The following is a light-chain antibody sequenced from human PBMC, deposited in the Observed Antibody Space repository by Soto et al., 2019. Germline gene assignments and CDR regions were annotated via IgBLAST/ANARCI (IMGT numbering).Light chain of an antibody. Sequence: SYELTQPPSVSVAPGQTARITCTGAALPKKYAYWYQQKSGQAPVLVIYEDTKRPSGIHEKFSGSSSGTMATLTIDGAQVEDEADYYCYSTDSSGQFIVFGGGTKLTVL. J-gene: IGLJ2*01. V-gene: IGLV3-10*01. CDR2: EDT. CDR3: YSTDSSGQFIV. CDR1: ALPKKY.